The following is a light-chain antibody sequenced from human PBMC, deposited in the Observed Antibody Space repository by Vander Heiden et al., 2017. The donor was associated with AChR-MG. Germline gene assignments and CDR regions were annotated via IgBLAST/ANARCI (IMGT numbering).Light chain of an antibody. J-gene: IGLJ2*01. CDR2: QDS. CDR1: KLGDKY. Sequence: SYPLTQPPSVSVSPGQPASTTCSGDKLGDKYACWYPGQSPVRGIYQDSKRPSGIPERFAGSNTGTTATLTISGTQAVDESDYYCQAWESRTVVFGGGTKLTVL. CDR3: QAWESRTVV. V-gene: IGLV3-1*01.